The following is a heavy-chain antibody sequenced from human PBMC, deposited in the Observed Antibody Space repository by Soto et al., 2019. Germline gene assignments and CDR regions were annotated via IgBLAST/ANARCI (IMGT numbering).Heavy chain of an antibody. Sequence: SETLSLTCTVSGGSISSGGYYWSWIRQHPGKGLEWIGYIYYSGSTNYNPSLKSRVTISVDTSKNQFSLKLSSVTAADTAVYYCASLSTAPSKDWFDPWGQGTLVTVSS. CDR1: GGSISSGGYY. CDR2: IYYSGST. J-gene: IGHJ5*02. CDR3: ASLSTAPSKDWFDP. D-gene: IGHD4-17*01. V-gene: IGHV4-61*08.